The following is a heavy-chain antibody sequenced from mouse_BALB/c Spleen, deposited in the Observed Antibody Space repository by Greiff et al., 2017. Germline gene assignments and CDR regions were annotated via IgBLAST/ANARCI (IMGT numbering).Heavy chain of an antibody. CDR3: ARVPITTVRFYYAMDY. CDR2: IHPNSGNT. J-gene: IGHJ4*01. D-gene: IGHD1-1*01. V-gene: IGHV1S130*01. Sequence: QVQLQQSGSVLVRPGASVKLSCKASGYTFTSSWMHWAKQRPGQGLEWIGEIHPNSGNTNYNEKFKGKATLTVDTCSSTAYVDLSSLTSEDSAVYYCARVPITTVRFYYAMDYWGQGTSVTVSS. CDR1: GYTFTSSW.